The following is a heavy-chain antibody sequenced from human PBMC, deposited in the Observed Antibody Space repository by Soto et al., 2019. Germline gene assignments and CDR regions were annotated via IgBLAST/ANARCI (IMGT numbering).Heavy chain of an antibody. CDR2: ISGSGGST. V-gene: IGHV3-23*01. Sequence: VQLLESGGGLVQPGGSLRLSCAASGFTFSSYAMSWVRQAPGKGLEWVSAISGSGGSTYYADSVKGRFTISRDNSKNTLYLQMNSLRAEDTAVYYCAKDATFRITMVRGVIITSLDYWGQGTLVTVSS. D-gene: IGHD3-10*01. CDR3: AKDATFRITMVRGVIITSLDY. CDR1: GFTFSSYA. J-gene: IGHJ4*02.